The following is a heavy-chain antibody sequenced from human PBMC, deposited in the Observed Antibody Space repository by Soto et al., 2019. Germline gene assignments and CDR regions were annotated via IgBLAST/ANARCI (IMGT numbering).Heavy chain of an antibody. J-gene: IGHJ4*02. CDR2: ISGSGGST. V-gene: IGHV3-23*01. CDR3: AKDSGEVITSNYFDY. CDR1: GFTFSSYA. D-gene: IGHD3-3*01. Sequence: GGSLRLSCAASGFTFSSYAMSWVRQAPGKGLEWVSAISGSGGSTYYADSVKGRFTISRDNSKNTLYLQMNSLRAEDTAVYYCAKDSGEVITSNYFDYWGQGTLVTVSS.